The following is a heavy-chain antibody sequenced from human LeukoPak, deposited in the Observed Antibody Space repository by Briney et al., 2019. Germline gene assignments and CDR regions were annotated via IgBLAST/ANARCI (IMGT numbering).Heavy chain of an antibody. V-gene: IGHV3-15*01. CDR2: IKSKTDGGTT. Sequence: GGSLRLSCAPSGFTFSNAWMSWVRQAPGKRLEWVGRIKSKTDGGTTDYAAPVKGRFTISRDDSKNTLYLQMNSLKTEDTAVYYCTTDVGYCSSTSCLYFDYWGQGTLVTVSS. CDR1: GFTFSNAW. J-gene: IGHJ4*02. CDR3: TTDVGYCSSTSCLYFDY. D-gene: IGHD2-2*01.